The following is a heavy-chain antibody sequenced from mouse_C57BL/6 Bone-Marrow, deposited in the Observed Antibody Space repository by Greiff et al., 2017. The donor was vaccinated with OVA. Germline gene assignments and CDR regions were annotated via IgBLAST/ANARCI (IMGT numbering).Heavy chain of an antibody. CDR2: IYPGSGST. J-gene: IGHJ4*01. V-gene: IGHV1-55*01. CDR1: GYTFTSYW. CDR3: ARYQTYAMDY. Sequence: QVQLQQPGAELVKPGASVKMSCKASGYTFTSYWITWVKQRPGQGLEWIGDIYPGSGSTNYNEKFKSKATLTVETSSSTAYMQLSSLTSEDSAVYYCARYQTYAMDYWGQGTSVTVSS.